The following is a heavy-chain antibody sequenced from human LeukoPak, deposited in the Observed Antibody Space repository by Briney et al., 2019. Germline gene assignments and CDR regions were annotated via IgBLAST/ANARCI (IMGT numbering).Heavy chain of an antibody. J-gene: IGHJ5*02. Sequence: GASVKVSCKASGYTFTTYGISWVRQAPGQGLEWMGWISAYNGNTNYAQKLQGRVTMTTDTSTSTAYMELRSLRSDDTAVYYCARAYGDYIPDWFDPWGQGTLVTVSS. CDR3: ARAYGDYIPDWFDP. D-gene: IGHD4-17*01. CDR1: GYTFTTYG. V-gene: IGHV1-18*01. CDR2: ISAYNGNT.